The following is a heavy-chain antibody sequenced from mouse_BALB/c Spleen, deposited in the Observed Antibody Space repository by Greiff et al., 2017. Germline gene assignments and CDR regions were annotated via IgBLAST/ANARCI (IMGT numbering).Heavy chain of an antibody. CDR2: ISYSGST. J-gene: IGHJ2*01. V-gene: IGHV3-8*02. CDR3: ARFPYDYDGGNYFDY. CDR1: GDSITSGY. D-gene: IGHD2-4*01. Sequence: VQLKESGPSLVKPSQTLSLTCSVTGDSITSGYWNWIRKFPGNKLEYMGYISYSGSTYYNPSLKSRISITRDTSKNQYYLQLNSVTTEDTATYYCARFPYDYDGGNYFDYWGQGTTLTVSS.